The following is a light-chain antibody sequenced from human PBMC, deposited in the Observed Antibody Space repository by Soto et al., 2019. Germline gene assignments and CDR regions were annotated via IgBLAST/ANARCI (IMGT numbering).Light chain of an antibody. CDR3: WHYGNSPPWT. CDR2: GAS. J-gene: IGKJ1*01. V-gene: IGKV3-20*01. Sequence: EIVLTQSPGTLSLSPGERATLSCRASQSVSSYSLAWYQQKPGQAPRLLIGGASSRATGIPDRFSGSGSGTDFTLTISRLEPEDFAVYYWHYGNSPPWTFGQGTKVDI. CDR1: QSVSSYS.